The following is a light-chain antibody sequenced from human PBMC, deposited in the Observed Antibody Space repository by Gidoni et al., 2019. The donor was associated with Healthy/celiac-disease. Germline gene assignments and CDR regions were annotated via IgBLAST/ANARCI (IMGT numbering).Light chain of an antibody. J-gene: IGLJ1*01. CDR3: SSYTSSSTPYV. V-gene: IGLV2-14*01. CDR1: SSDVGGYNY. CDR2: EVS. Sequence: QSALTQPASVSGSPGQSITISCTGTSSDVGGYNYVSWYQQHPGKAPKLMIYEVSYRPSGVPDRFSGSKSGNTASLTISGLQAEDEADYYCSSYTSSSTPYVFGTGTKVTVL.